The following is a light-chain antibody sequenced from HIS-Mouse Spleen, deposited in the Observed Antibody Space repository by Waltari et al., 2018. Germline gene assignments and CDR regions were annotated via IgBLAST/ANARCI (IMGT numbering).Light chain of an antibody. V-gene: IGLV3-21*03. CDR1: NIGSKS. CDR3: QVWDSSSDHVV. Sequence: SYVLTQPPPVSVAPGKTARITCGGNNIGSKSAPCYQQKLGQAPVLVVYDDSDRPSGIPERFSGSNSGNTATLTISRVEAGDEADYYCQVWDSSSDHVVFGGGTKLTVL. CDR2: DDS. J-gene: IGLJ2*01.